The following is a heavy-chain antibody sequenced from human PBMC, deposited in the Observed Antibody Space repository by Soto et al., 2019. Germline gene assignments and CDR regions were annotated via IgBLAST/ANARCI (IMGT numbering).Heavy chain of an antibody. J-gene: IGHJ4*02. CDR1: GFTFSSYA. D-gene: IGHD3-16*01. V-gene: IGHV3-64*01. CDR2: ISSNGGST. CDR3: ARGARLGY. Sequence: EVQLVESGGGLVQPGGSLRLSCAASGFTFSSYAMHWVRQAPGKGLEYVSAISSNGGSTYYANSVKGRFTISRDNSKNTLYLQMGSLRAEDMAVYYCARGARLGYWGQGTLVTVSS.